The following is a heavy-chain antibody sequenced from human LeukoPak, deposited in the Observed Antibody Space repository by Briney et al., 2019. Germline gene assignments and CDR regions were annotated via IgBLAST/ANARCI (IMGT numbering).Heavy chain of an antibody. D-gene: IGHD4/OR15-4a*01. CDR2: INSDGSST. J-gene: IGHJ4*02. V-gene: IGHV3-74*01. CDR3: ARDQGLSLGDY. Sequence: PGGSLRLSCAASGFTFSSYWMHWVRQAPGKGLVWVSRINSDGSSTSYADSVKGRFIISRDNAKNTLYLQMNSLRAEDTAVYYCARDQGLSLGDYWGQGTLVTVSS. CDR1: GFTFSSYW.